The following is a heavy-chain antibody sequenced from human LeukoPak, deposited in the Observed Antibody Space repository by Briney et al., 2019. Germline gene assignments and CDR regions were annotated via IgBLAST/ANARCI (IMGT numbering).Heavy chain of an antibody. J-gene: IGHJ3*02. CDR3: VRISSDAFDI. Sequence: GASVKVSCKASGYTFTSYAMHWVRQAPGPWLEWMGWINVGNGSTKYSQKFQGRVTITRDTSASTAYMELSSLRSEDTAVYYCVRISSDAFDIWGQGTMVTVSS. CDR1: GYTFTSYA. CDR2: INVGNGST. D-gene: IGHD2-15*01. V-gene: IGHV1-3*01.